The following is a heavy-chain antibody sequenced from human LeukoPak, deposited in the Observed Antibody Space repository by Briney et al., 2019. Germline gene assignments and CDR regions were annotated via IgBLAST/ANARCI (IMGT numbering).Heavy chain of an antibody. CDR3: AREEITIFGSDAFDI. D-gene: IGHD3-3*01. CDR1: GYTFTRYY. J-gene: IGHJ3*02. V-gene: IGHV1-2*02. CDR2: INPNSGGT. Sequence: ASVKVSCKASGYTFTRYYMHWVRQAPGQGLEGMGWINPNSGGTNYAQKFQGRVTMTRDTSISTAYMELSRLRSDDTAVYYCAREEITIFGSDAFDIWGQGTMVTVSS.